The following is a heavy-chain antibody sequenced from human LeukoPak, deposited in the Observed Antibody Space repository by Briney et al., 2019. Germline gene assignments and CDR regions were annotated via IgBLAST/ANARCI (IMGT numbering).Heavy chain of an antibody. Sequence: SVKVSCKASGGTFSSYAISWVRQAPGQGLEWMGGIIPIFGTANYAQKFQGRVTITADKSTGTAYMELSSLRSEDTAVYYCAREAFYCSGGSCYSDYWGQGTLVTVSS. CDR2: IIPIFGTA. J-gene: IGHJ4*02. D-gene: IGHD2-15*01. CDR1: GGTFSSYA. V-gene: IGHV1-69*06. CDR3: AREAFYCSGGSCYSDY.